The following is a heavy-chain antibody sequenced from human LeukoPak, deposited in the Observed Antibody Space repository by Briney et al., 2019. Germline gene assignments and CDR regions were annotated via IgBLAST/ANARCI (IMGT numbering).Heavy chain of an antibody. CDR3: AKGPLRGTAAAIDY. D-gene: IGHD2-2*01. V-gene: IGHV3-30*18. CDR1: GFTFNNYG. Sequence: RPGVSLRHSCAASGFTFNNYGMHWVRQAPGKGLEWVAVISYDGRNIHYPDSVKGRFTISRDISTDTLWLQMDSLRTEDTAVYYCAKGPLRGTAAAIDYWGQGTLVTVSS. J-gene: IGHJ4*02. CDR2: ISYDGRNI.